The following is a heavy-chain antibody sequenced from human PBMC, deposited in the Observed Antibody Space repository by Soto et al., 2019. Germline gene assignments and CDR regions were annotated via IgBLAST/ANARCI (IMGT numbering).Heavy chain of an antibody. CDR2: IYYSGST. CDR3: ARVNRGYSYGYVALDAPREFDY. CDR1: GGSVSSGSYY. Sequence: QVQLQESGPGLVKPSETLSLTCTVSGGSVSSGSYYWSWIRQPPGKGLEWIGYIYYSGSTNYNPSLKSRVTISVDTSKNQFSLKLSSVTAADTAVYYCARVNRGYSYGYVALDAPREFDYWGQGTLVTVSS. V-gene: IGHV4-61*01. D-gene: IGHD5-18*01. J-gene: IGHJ4*02.